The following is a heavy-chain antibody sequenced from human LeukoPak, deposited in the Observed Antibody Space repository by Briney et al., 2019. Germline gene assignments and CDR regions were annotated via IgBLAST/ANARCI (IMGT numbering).Heavy chain of an antibody. D-gene: IGHD6-19*01. J-gene: IGHJ4*02. V-gene: IGHV3-23*01. CDR3: AKDRSSGWYRYFDY. Sequence: GGSLRLSCAASGFTVSSNYMSWVRQSPGKGLEWVSGIGGSGDRTYYADSVKGRFSISRDNSKNTLYLQMNSLRAKDTAVYYCAKDRSSGWYRYFDYWGQGTLVTVSS. CDR2: IGGSGDRT. CDR1: GFTVSSNY.